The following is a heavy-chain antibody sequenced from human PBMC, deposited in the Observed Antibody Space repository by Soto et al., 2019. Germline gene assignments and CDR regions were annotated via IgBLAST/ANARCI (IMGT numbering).Heavy chain of an antibody. J-gene: IGHJ3*02. Sequence: QVQLVQSGAEVKKPGSSVKVSCKASGGTFSSYAISWVRQAPGQGLEWMGGIIPIFGTANYAQKFQGRVTITADESTSTAYMELSSLRSEYTAVYYCARYYYDSSGYYGDLGAFDIWGQGTMVTVSS. D-gene: IGHD3-22*01. V-gene: IGHV1-69*01. CDR1: GGTFSSYA. CDR3: ARYYYDSSGYYGDLGAFDI. CDR2: IIPIFGTA.